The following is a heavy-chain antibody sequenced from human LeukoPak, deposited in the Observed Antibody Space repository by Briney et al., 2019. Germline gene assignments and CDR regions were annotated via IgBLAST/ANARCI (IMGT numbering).Heavy chain of an antibody. CDR1: GDSITSSNW. CDR2: IYHSGDSTFT. D-gene: IGHD3-22*01. CDR3: ARVGDSSGYYKGFDI. V-gene: IGHV4-4*02. Sequence: SETLSLTCAVSGDSITSSNWWSWVRQPPGKGLEWIGEIYHSGDSTFTNFNPSLKSRVTVSVDKSRNQFSLKLSSVTAADTAVYYCARVGDSSGYYKGFDIWGQGTMVTVSS. J-gene: IGHJ3*02.